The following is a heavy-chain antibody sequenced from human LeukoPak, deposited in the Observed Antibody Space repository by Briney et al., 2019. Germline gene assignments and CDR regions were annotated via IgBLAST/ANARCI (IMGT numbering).Heavy chain of an antibody. CDR1: GFTFSSYA. J-gene: IGHJ4*02. Sequence: GGSLRLSCAASGFTFSSYAMYWVRQAPGKGLVWVSRIHRDGNNINYADFVQGRFTVSRDNAKNTLYLQMNSLRAEDTAVYYCAREGIGFDYWGQGTLVTVSS. CDR2: IHRDGNNI. D-gene: IGHD3-3*01. V-gene: IGHV3-74*01. CDR3: AREGIGFDY.